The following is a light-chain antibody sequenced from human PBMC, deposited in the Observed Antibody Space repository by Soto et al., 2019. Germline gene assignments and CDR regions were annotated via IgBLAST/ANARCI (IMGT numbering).Light chain of an antibody. J-gene: IGKJ1*01. CDR3: QQYYTTPTWT. Sequence: IGMTQAPDSLTLSLGERATINCKSSQSVFSRFRNKNYLGWFQQKPGQTPRLLIYWASTRESGVSDRFSGSGSGTDFTLTIDSLQAEDVAVYYCQQYYTTPTWTFGHGTKVDI. CDR2: WAS. V-gene: IGKV4-1*01. CDR1: QSVFSRFRNKNY.